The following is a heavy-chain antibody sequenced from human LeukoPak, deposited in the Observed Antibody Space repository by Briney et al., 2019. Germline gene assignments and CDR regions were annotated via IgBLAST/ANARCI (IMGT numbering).Heavy chain of an antibody. CDR1: GGSISSSSYY. CDR3: ARSADYCSGGSCYLNWFDP. CDR2: IYYSGST. J-gene: IGHJ5*02. Sequence: SETLSLTCTVSGGSISSSSYYWGWIRQPPGKGLEWIGSIYYSGSTYYNPSLKSRVTISVNTSKNQFSLKLSSVTAADTAVYYCARSADYCSGGSCYLNWFDPWGQGTLVTVSS. V-gene: IGHV4-39*07. D-gene: IGHD2-15*01.